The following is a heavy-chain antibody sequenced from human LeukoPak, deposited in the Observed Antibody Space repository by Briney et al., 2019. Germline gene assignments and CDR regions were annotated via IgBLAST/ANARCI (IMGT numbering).Heavy chain of an antibody. CDR2: IHYSGIT. CDR3: ARQPHAFDNWFDS. V-gene: IGHV4-39*01. Sequence: SETLSLTCTVSDGSISSGSYYWGWIRQPPGKGLEWIGNIHYSGITYYNPSLKSRVTISVDTSKNQFSLKLTSVTAADTAVYYCARQPHAFDNWFDSWGQGTLVTVSS. D-gene: IGHD3-10*01. CDR1: DGSISSGSYY. J-gene: IGHJ5*01.